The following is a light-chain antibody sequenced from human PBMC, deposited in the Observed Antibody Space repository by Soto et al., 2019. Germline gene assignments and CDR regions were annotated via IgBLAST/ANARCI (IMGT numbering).Light chain of an antibody. V-gene: IGLV1-40*01. J-gene: IGLJ3*02. Sequence: QPVLTQPPSVSGAPGQRVTISCTGSSSNIGAGYDVHWYQQLPGTAPKLLIYGNSNRPSGVPDRFSGSKSGTSASLAITGLQAEDEADYYCQSYDSSHWVFGGGTKLTVL. CDR2: GNS. CDR3: QSYDSSHWV. CDR1: SSNIGAGYD.